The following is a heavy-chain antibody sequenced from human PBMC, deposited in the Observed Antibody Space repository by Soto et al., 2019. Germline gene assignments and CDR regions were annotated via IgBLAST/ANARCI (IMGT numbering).Heavy chain of an antibody. CDR2: ISGGTSST. CDR1: GFTFSSYA. Sequence: ESGGGLVQPGGSLRLSCAASGFTFSSYAMSWVRQAPGKGLEWVSAISGGTSSTYYADSVKGRFTISRDNSKNTLYLQMNSLRAEDTAVYYCAKERWAAAGTPTLDYCGQGTLVTVSS. J-gene: IGHJ4*02. CDR3: AKERWAAAGTPTLDY. D-gene: IGHD6-13*01. V-gene: IGHV3-23*01.